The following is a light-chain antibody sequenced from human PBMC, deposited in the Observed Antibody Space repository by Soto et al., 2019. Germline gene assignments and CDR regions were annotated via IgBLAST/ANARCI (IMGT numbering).Light chain of an antibody. V-gene: IGKV3-11*01. CDR2: DAS. CDR1: QSVSSN. J-gene: IGKJ5*01. Sequence: ETVLTQSXGXXXXSXXXTATLPXTALQSVSSNKLAWYQQKPGQAPRLLIYDASNRATGIPARFSGSGSGTDFTLTISCLVPEDFGVYCCQQLSDWAPITFGHGTRLEIK. CDR3: QQLSDWAPIT.